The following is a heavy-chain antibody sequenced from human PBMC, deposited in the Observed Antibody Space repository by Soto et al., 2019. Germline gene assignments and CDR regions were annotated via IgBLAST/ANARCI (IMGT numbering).Heavy chain of an antibody. D-gene: IGHD6-13*01. CDR1: GLSLSDNA. CDR2: IALTSSTI. Sequence: EVCLRRPCAVDGLSLSDNAMNQVGQAPGKRLEWISYIALTSSTIYYADSLKGQFTISRDNPQKSVFLQMNSLIDDDTAVYFCARDLQQVPYYAMDGW. CDR3: ARDLQQVPYYAMDG. V-gene: IGHV3-48*02. J-gene: IGHJ6*01.